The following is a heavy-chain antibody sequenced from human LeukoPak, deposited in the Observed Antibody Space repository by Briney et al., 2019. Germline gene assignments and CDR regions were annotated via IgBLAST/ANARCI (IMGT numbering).Heavy chain of an antibody. Sequence: TSETLSLTCSVSGGSISSGSYYWSWIRQPAGKGLEWIGRIYTSGSTNYNPSLKSRVTISIDTSKNQFSLKLSSVTAADTAVYYYAGIVDDYYYYMDVWGKGTTVTISS. CDR1: GGSISSGSYY. V-gene: IGHV4-61*02. CDR2: IYTSGST. J-gene: IGHJ6*03. D-gene: IGHD1-26*01. CDR3: AGIVDDYYYYMDV.